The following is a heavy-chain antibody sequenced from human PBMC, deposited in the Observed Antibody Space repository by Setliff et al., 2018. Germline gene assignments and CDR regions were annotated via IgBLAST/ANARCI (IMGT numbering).Heavy chain of an antibody. Sequence: GGSLRLSCAAAGFTFSSHWMHWVRQAPGKRLMWVSRINNDGSSTTYEDSVKGRFTISRDNAKNSLYLQMNTLRVDDTAVYYCVKDSGASLYGSGNFLDPWGQGTLVTVSS. J-gene: IGHJ5*01. CDR1: GFTFSSHW. CDR3: VKDSGASLYGSGNFLDP. CDR2: INNDGSST. D-gene: IGHD3-10*01. V-gene: IGHV3-74*01.